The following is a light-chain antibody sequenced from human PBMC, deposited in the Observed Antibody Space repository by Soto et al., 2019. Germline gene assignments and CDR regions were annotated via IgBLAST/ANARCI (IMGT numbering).Light chain of an antibody. CDR2: GAS. CDR1: QSVSSSY. J-gene: IGKJ4*01. V-gene: IGKV3-20*01. CDR3: QQYDYWPLT. Sequence: EIVLTQSPGTLSLSPGERATLSCRASQSVSSSYLAWYQQKPGQAPRLLIYGASSRATGIPDRFSGSGSGTDFTLTISRLEPEDFAVYYCQQYDYWPLTFGGGTKVEMK.